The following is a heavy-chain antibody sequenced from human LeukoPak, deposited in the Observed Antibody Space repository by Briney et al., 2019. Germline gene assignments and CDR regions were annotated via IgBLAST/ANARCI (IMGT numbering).Heavy chain of an antibody. CDR1: GFTFSSYG. CDR2: ISYDGSNK. Sequence: GGSLRLSCAASGFTFSSYGMHWGRQAPGKGLEWVAVISYDGSNKYYVDSVKGRFTISRDNAKNSLHLQMNSLRAEDMAVYYCARDRVGQQLVGRKNNYYYMDVWGKGTTVTISS. D-gene: IGHD6-13*01. V-gene: IGHV3-30*03. CDR3: ARDRVGQQLVGRKNNYYYMDV. J-gene: IGHJ6*03.